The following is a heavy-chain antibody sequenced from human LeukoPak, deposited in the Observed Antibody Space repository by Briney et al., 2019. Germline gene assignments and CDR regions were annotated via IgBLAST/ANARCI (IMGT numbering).Heavy chain of an antibody. CDR3: ARSRTSSPYDKTLNF. CDR2: ISSRINYI. J-gene: IGHJ4*02. D-gene: IGHD1-14*01. V-gene: IGHV3-21*01. Sequence: GGSLRLSCAASGVTFSSDTMSWGREAPGKGREWVSSISSRINYIYHADSVKGRFTISRDDAQNSVYLQMNSLKDEATAVYYCARSRTSSPYDKTLNFWGQGTLVIVSS. CDR1: GVTFSSDT.